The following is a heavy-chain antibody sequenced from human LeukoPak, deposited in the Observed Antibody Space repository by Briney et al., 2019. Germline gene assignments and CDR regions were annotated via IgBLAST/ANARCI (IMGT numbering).Heavy chain of an antibody. J-gene: IGHJ4*02. Sequence: SETLSLTCTVSGGSISSYYWSWIRQPPGKGLEWIGYIYYSGSTNYNPSLKSRVTLSVDTSKNQFSLKLSSVTAADTAVYYCARAQDYDFWSGHWDYWGQGTLVTVSS. CDR1: GGSISSYY. CDR3: ARAQDYDFWSGHWDY. CDR2: IYYSGST. D-gene: IGHD3-3*01. V-gene: IGHV4-59*01.